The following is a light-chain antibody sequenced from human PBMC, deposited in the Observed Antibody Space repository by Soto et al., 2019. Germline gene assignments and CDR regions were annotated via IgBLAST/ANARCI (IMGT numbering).Light chain of an antibody. J-gene: IGLJ2*01. CDR3: GTWDERLGAGV. CDR2: DDS. Sequence: QSVLTQPASLSAPPGEKVTISCSGRGSNIGGNYVSWYRQFPGTAPQLLIYDDSKRHSGVPDRLSGSRYGTSASLATAGLQPGDEAVYYCGTWDERLGAGVFGGGTKLTVL. CDR1: GSNIGGNY. V-gene: IGLV1-51*01.